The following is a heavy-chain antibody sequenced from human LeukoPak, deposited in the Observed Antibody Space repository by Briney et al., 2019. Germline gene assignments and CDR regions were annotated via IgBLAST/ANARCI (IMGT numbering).Heavy chain of an antibody. J-gene: IGHJ6*03. CDR3: AREYSSSLAYYYYMDV. D-gene: IGHD6-6*01. CDR2: ISSSSSYI. CDR1: GFTFSSYS. V-gene: IGHV3-21*01. Sequence: GGSLRLSCAASGFTFSSYSMNWVRQAPGKGLEWVSSISSSSSYIYYADSVKGRFTISRDNAKNSLYLQMNSLRAEDTAVYYCAREYSSSLAYYYYMDVWGKGTTVTVSS.